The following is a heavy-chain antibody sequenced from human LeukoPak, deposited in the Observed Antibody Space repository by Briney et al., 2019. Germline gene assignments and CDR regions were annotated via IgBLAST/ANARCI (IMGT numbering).Heavy chain of an antibody. D-gene: IGHD3-10*01. J-gene: IGHJ4*02. Sequence: GRSLKLSCAASGFTFSSYAMHWVRQAPGKGLEWVAVISYDGSNKYYADSVKGRFTISRDNSKNTLYLQMNSLRAEDTAVYYCARVYYGSGSPTYYFDYWGQGTLVTVSS. V-gene: IGHV3-30*04. CDR3: ARVYYGSGSPTYYFDY. CDR2: ISYDGSNK. CDR1: GFTFSSYA.